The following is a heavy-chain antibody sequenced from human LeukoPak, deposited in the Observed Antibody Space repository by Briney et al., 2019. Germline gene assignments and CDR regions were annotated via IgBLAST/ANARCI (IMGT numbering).Heavy chain of an antibody. CDR1: GFTFSSYW. CDR2: IKQDGSEK. D-gene: IGHD2-21*02. V-gene: IGHV3-7*01. Sequence: GGSLRLSCAASGFTFSSYWMSWVRQAPGKGLEWVANIKQDGSEKYYVDSVKGRFSISRDNAKNSLYLQMNSLRAEDTAVYYCAVPLAYCGGDCPDAFDIWGQGTMVTVSS. CDR3: AVPLAYCGGDCPDAFDI. J-gene: IGHJ3*02.